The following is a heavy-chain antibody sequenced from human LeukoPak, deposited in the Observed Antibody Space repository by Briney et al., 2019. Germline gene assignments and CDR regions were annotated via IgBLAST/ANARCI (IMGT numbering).Heavy chain of an antibody. Sequence: ASVKVSCKASGYTFTGYYMHWVRQAPGQGLEWMGWINPNSGGTNYAQRFQGRVTMTRDTSISTAYMELSRLRSDDTAVYYCARDPSGWLSFDYWGQGTLVTVSS. CDR1: GYTFTGYY. CDR3: ARDPSGWLSFDY. V-gene: IGHV1-2*02. D-gene: IGHD6-19*01. J-gene: IGHJ4*02. CDR2: INPNSGGT.